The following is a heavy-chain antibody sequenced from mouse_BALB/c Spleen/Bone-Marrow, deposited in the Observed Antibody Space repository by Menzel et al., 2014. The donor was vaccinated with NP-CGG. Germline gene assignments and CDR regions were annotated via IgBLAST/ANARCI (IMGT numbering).Heavy chain of an antibody. CDR2: ISNGGGST. CDR1: GFTSSSYT. Sequence: EVKVVESGGGLVQPGGSLKLSCAASGFTSSSYTVSWVRQTPEKRLEWVAYISNGGGSTYYPDTVKGRFTISRDNAKNTPYLQMSSLKSEDTAMYYCARQLGLRWAMDYWGQGTSVTVSS. CDR3: ARQLGLRWAMDY. D-gene: IGHD3-1*01. V-gene: IGHV5-12-2*01. J-gene: IGHJ4*01.